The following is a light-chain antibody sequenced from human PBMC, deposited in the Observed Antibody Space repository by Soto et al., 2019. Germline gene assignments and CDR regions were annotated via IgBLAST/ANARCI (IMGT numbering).Light chain of an antibody. Sequence: DIQMTQSPSTLSASVGDRVTITCRASQSIGSWLAWYQQKPGKAPKVLIFDASNLKSGVPSRFGGSGSGTEFTLTISSLQPDDFATYYCQQYSDYWTFGQGTKVDIK. CDR1: QSIGSW. CDR3: QQYSDYWT. V-gene: IGKV1-5*01. CDR2: DAS. J-gene: IGKJ1*01.